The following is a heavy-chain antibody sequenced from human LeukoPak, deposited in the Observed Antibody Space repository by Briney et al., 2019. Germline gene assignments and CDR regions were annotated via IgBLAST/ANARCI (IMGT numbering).Heavy chain of an antibody. D-gene: IGHD3-22*01. J-gene: IGHJ4*02. V-gene: IGHV4-59*01. CDR1: GGSISSYY. CDR2: IYYSGST. Sequence: PSETLSLTCTVSGGSISSYYWSWIRQPPGKGLEWIGYIYYSGSTNYNPSLKSRVTISVDTSKNQFSLKLRSVTAADTAVYYCVRILNYYHSSGLDYWGQGTLVTISS. CDR3: VRILNYYHSSGLDY.